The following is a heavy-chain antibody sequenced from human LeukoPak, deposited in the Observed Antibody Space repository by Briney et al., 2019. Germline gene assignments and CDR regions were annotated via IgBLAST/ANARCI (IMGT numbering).Heavy chain of an antibody. V-gene: IGHV4-34*01. J-gene: IGHJ3*02. D-gene: IGHD3-10*01. Sequence: SETLSLTCAVYGGSFRGYYWSWIRQPPGKGLEWIGEINHSGSTNYNPSLQSRVTISVDTSKNQFSLKLSSVTAADTAVYYCARQGDYYGSGSYGSAFDIWGQGTMVTVSS. CDR1: GGSFRGYY. CDR3: ARQGDYYGSGSYGSAFDI. CDR2: INHSGST.